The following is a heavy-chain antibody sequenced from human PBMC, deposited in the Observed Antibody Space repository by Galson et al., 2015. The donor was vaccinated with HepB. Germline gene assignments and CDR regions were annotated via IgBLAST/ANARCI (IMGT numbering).Heavy chain of an antibody. D-gene: IGHD4-11*01. V-gene: IGHV3-30-3*01. J-gene: IGHJ6*02. Sequence: SLRLSCAASGFTFSSYAMHCVRQAPGKGLEWVAVISYDGSNKYYADSVKGRFTISRDNSKNTLYLQMNSLRAEDTAVYYCARDLLQGNYVDYYYGMDVWGQGTTVTVSS. CDR2: ISYDGSNK. CDR1: GFTFSSYA. CDR3: ARDLLQGNYVDYYYGMDV.